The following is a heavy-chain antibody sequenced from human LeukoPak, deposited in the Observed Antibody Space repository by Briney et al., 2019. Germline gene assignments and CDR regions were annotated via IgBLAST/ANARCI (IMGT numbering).Heavy chain of an antibody. CDR1: GGSITSYY. V-gene: IGHV4-59*12. CDR2: MSYSGST. J-gene: IGHJ6*02. Sequence: PSETLSLTCTVSGGSITSYYWSWIRQSPGKGLEWIGYMSYSGSTYYNPSLKSRVTISVDTSKNQFSLKLSSVTAADTAVYYCARDHGMDVWGQGTTVTVSS. CDR3: ARDHGMDV.